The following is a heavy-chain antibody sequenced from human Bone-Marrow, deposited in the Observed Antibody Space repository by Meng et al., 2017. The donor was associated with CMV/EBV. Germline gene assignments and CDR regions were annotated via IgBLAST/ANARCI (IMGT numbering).Heavy chain of an antibody. J-gene: IGHJ6*02. CDR1: GGSISSSSYY. CDR2: IYYSGST. CDR3: ARDSHNWNDYYYYGMDV. D-gene: IGHD1-20*01. Sequence: GSLRLSCTVSGGSISSSSYYWSWIRQPPGKGLEWIGYIYYSGSTNYNPSLKSRVTISVDTSKNQFSLKLSSVTAADTAVYYCARDSHNWNDYYYYGMDVWGQGTTVTVSS. V-gene: IGHV4-61*01.